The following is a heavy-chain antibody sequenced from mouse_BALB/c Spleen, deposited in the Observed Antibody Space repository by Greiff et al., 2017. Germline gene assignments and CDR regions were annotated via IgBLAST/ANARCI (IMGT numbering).Heavy chain of an antibody. D-gene: IGHD1-1*01. Sequence: EVQLQQSGPGLVKPSQSLSLTCTVTGYSITSDYAWNWIRQFPGNKLEWMGYISYSGSTSYNPSLKSRISITRDTSKNQFFLQLNSVTTEDTATYYCAYGSSSAWFAYWGQGTLVTVAA. CDR1: GYSITSDYA. CDR3: AYGSSSAWFAY. V-gene: IGHV3-2*02. J-gene: IGHJ3*01. CDR2: ISYSGST.